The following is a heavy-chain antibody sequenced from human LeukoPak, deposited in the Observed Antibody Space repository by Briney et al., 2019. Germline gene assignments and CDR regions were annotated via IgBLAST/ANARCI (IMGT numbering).Heavy chain of an antibody. CDR2: IYSGGST. V-gene: IGHV3-66*01. D-gene: IGHD3-3*01. J-gene: IGHJ4*02. CDR3: ARDITIGDNDY. Sequence: GGSLRLSCAASGFTVSSNYMSWVRQAPGKGLEWVSVIYSGGSTYYADSVKGRFTIPRDNSKNTLYLQMNSLRAEDTAVYYCARDITIGDNDYWGQGTLVTVSS. CDR1: GFTVSSNY.